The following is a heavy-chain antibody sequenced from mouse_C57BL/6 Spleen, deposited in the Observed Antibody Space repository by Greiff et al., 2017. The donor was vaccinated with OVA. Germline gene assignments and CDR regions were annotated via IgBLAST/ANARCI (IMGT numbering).Heavy chain of an antibody. CDR2: IHPNRGST. CDR1: GYTFTSYW. J-gene: IGHJ2*01. D-gene: IGHD1-1*01. CDR3: AREGRYYFDY. V-gene: IGHV1-64*01. Sequence: QVQLQQPGAELVKPGASVKLSCKASGYTFTSYWMHWVKQRPGQGLEWIGMIHPNRGSTNYNEKFKSKATLTVDKSSSTAYMQLSSLTSEDSAVYDCAREGRYYFDYWGQGTTLTVSS.